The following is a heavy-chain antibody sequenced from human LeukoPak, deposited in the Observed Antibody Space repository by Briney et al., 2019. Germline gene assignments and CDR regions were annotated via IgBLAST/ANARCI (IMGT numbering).Heavy chain of an antibody. CDR3: ARDSSGSGRPFDY. J-gene: IGHJ4*02. V-gene: IGHV4-34*01. CDR1: GGSFSGYY. Sequence: PSETLSLTCAVYGGSFSGYYWSWIRQPPGKGLEWIGEINHRGSTNYNPSRKTRVTISVDTSKNQFSLKLTSVTAADTAVYYCARDSSGSGRPFDYWGQGTLVTVSS. CDR2: INHRGST. D-gene: IGHD3-10*01.